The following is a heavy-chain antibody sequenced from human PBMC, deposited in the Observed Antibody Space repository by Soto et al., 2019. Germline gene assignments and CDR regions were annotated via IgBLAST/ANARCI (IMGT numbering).Heavy chain of an antibody. D-gene: IGHD5-12*01. V-gene: IGHV4-34*01. CDR3: ARVSGRGSSGYDYPRYYYYGMDV. CDR1: GGSFSGYY. Sequence: SETLSLTCAVYGGSFSGYYWSWIRQPPGKGLEWVGEINHSGSTNYNPSLKSRVTISVDTSKNQFSLKLSSVTAADTAVYYCARVSGRGSSGYDYPRYYYYGMDVWGQGTTVT. J-gene: IGHJ6*02. CDR2: INHSGST.